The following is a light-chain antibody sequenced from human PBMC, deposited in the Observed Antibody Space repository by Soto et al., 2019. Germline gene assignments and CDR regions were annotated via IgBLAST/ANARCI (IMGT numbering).Light chain of an antibody. CDR2: EVS. V-gene: IGLV2-14*01. CDR1: SSDVGGYNY. Sequence: QSALTQPASVSGSPGQSITISCTGTSSDVGGYNYVSWYQQHPGKAPKIMIYEVSNWPSGVSNRFSGSKSGNTASLTISGLQAEDEADYYCSSFTSSNTVVFGGGTQLTVL. CDR3: SSFTSSNTVV. J-gene: IGLJ2*01.